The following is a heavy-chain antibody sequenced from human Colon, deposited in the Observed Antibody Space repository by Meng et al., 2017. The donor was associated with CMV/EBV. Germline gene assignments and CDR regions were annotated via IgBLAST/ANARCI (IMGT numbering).Heavy chain of an antibody. CDR2: MKYDGSEK. D-gene: IGHD1-7*01. V-gene: IGHV3-7*01. CDR3: AREIRGITNTGPIIIPLDY. J-gene: IGHJ4*02. Sequence: SLKISCAASGFTLSSYWMTWVRQAPGKGLEWVANMKYDGSEKYYVDSVKGRFTISRDNSKNLLYLQMNNLRGEDTAVYYCAREIRGITNTGPIIIPLDYWGQGTLVTVSS. CDR1: GFTLSSYW.